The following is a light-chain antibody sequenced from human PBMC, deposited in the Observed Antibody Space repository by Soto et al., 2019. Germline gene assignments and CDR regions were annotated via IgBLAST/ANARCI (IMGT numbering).Light chain of an antibody. CDR3: HQYGSSPT. J-gene: IGKJ5*01. Sequence: EIILTQSPGTLSLSPGERATLSCRASQSVSSTYIAWYQQKAGQAPRLLIYGASSRATGIPDRFSGSGSGTDFTLTISRLEPEDFAVYYCHQYGSSPTFGQGTRLE. CDR1: QSVSSTY. V-gene: IGKV3-20*01. CDR2: GAS.